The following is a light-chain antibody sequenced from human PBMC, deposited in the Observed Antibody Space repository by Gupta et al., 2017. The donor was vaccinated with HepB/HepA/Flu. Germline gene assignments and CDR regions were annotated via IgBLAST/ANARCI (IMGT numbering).Light chain of an antibody. CDR3: QQYYSSLWT. J-gene: IGKJ1*01. V-gene: IGKV4-1*01. CDR2: WAS. CDR1: QNLLYSSNNKNY. Sequence: DIVMTQSPDSLAVSLSERATIDCKSSQNLLYSSNNKNYLAWYQQKPGQPPRLLIYWASTRESGVPDRFRGSGSGTDFTLTISSLQAEDVAVYYCQQYYSSLWTFGRGTKVEIK.